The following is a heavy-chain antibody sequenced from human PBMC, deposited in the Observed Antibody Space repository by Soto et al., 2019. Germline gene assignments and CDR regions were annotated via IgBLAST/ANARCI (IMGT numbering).Heavy chain of an antibody. CDR2: IYYSGST. J-gene: IGHJ6*02. V-gene: IGHV4-59*01. CDR1: GGSISSYY. Sequence: SETLSLTCTVSGGSISSYYWSWIRQPPGKGLEWIGYIYYSGSTNYNPSLKSRVTISVDTSKNQFSLKLSSVTAADTAVYYCARHAAAGSARYYYYGMDVWGQGTTVTVSS. D-gene: IGHD6-13*01. CDR3: ARHAAAGSARYYYYGMDV.